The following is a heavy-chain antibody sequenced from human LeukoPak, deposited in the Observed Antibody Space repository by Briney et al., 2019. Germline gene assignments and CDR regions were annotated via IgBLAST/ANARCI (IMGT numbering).Heavy chain of an antibody. CDR1: GGAISDYY. J-gene: IGHJ3*02. D-gene: IGHD3-22*01. V-gene: IGHV4-59*01. CDR2: ISSTGST. Sequence: SETLSLTCTVSGGAISDYYWSWIRQPPGKVLEWIGYISSTGSTNRNPSLKSRVTLSSDTSKNQFSLKLNSVTAADTAVYYCARDKSPTQDSSEQDGFDIWGQGTMVTVSS. CDR3: ARDKSPTQDSSEQDGFDI.